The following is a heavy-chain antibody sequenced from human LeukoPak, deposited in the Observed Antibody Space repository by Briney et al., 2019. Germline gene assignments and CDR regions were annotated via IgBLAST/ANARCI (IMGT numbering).Heavy chain of an antibody. Sequence: PSETLSLTCTVSGYSISSGYYWGWIRQPPGKGLEWIGSIYHSGSTYYNPSLKSRVTISVDTSKNQFSLKLSSVTAADTAVYYCARVPRGYSGYDKLTFDYWGQGTLVTVSS. CDR1: GYSISSGYY. CDR3: ARVPRGYSGYDKLTFDY. V-gene: IGHV4-38-2*02. D-gene: IGHD5-12*01. J-gene: IGHJ4*02. CDR2: IYHSGST.